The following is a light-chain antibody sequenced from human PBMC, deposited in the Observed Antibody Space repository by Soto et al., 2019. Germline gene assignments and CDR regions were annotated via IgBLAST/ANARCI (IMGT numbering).Light chain of an antibody. CDR3: SSYTSSFTLVV. J-gene: IGLJ2*01. CDR1: SSDGGGHTS. Sequence: QSALTQPASVSGSPGQSITISCTGTSSDGGGHTSVSWYQQHPGKAPKLMIYDVSNRPSGVSNRFSGSKSGNTASLTISGLQAEDEADYYCSSYTSSFTLVVFGGGTKLTVL. CDR2: DVS. V-gene: IGLV2-14*03.